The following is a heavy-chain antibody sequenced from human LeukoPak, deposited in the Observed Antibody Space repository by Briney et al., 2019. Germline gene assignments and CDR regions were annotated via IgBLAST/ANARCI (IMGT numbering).Heavy chain of an antibody. CDR1: GGSVGSAGYY. CDR3: ARPQSQSGSYRYYFGY. V-gene: IGHV4-61*08. Sequence: PSETLSLTCTVSGGSVGSAGYYWSWLRQPPGGGLEWIGYIYYIRNTNYNPSLKSRVTMSLNPSKNQFSLKLNSVTAADTAVYYCARPQSQSGSYRYYFGYWGQGTLVTVSS. D-gene: IGHD1-26*01. J-gene: IGHJ4*02. CDR2: IYYIRNT.